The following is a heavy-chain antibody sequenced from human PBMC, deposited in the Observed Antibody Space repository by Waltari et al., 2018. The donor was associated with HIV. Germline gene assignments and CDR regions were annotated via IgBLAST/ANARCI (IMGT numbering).Heavy chain of an antibody. CDR3: ARRSWDP. CDR1: GYTVTDYY. CDR2: INPNSGGR. V-gene: IGHV1-2*02. J-gene: IGHJ5*02. Sequence: QVQLGQSGAGVKKPGASVKVSCKASGYTVTDYYVHWVRQAPGQRLEWMGWINPNSGGRKFAQKFQGRVTITWYTSITTAYMELHRLRSDDTAVYYCARRSWDPWGQGTLLTVSS.